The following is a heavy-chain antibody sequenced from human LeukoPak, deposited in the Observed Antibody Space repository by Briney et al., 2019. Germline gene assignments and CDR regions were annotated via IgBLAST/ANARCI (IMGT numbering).Heavy chain of an antibody. CDR1: GGSISSSTYY. Sequence: SETLSLTCTVSGGSISSSTYYWGWIRQPPGKGLEWIATIYYSGSTYYNPSLKSRVTISVDTSKNQFSLKLSSVTAADTAVYYCARDANPYYDFWSGYQSYYYYGMDVWGQGTTVTVSS. V-gene: IGHV4-39*07. CDR2: IYYSGST. D-gene: IGHD3-3*01. CDR3: ARDANPYYDFWSGYQSYYYYGMDV. J-gene: IGHJ6*02.